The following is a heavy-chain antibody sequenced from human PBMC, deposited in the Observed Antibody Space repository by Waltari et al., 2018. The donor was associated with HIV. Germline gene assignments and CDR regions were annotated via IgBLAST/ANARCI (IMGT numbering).Heavy chain of an antibody. CDR3: ARGGYYYDISGYYHY. V-gene: IGHV3-33*01. Sequence: QVQLVESGGGVVQPGRSLRLSCAASGFTLSNFDMHWVRQAPGRGLGWGAVKWYDGENKYYADSVKGRFTISRDNSKNTLYLQMNSLRVEDTAVYYCARGGYYYDISGYYHYWGQGTLVTVSS. D-gene: IGHD3-22*01. CDR1: GFTLSNFD. J-gene: IGHJ4*02. CDR2: KWYDGENK.